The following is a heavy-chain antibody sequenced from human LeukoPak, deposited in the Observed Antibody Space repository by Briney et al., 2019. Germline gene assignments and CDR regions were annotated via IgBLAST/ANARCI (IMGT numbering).Heavy chain of an antibody. Sequence: PGGSLRLSCAASGFTFSSYSMNWVRQAPGKGLEWVSYISSSSSTIYYADSVKGRFTISRDNAKNSLYLQMNSLRAEDTAVYYCVRTYYDSSGYPPDYWGQGTLVTVSS. CDR2: ISSSSSTI. CDR1: GFTFSSYS. V-gene: IGHV3-48*01. J-gene: IGHJ4*02. D-gene: IGHD3-22*01. CDR3: VRTYYDSSGYPPDY.